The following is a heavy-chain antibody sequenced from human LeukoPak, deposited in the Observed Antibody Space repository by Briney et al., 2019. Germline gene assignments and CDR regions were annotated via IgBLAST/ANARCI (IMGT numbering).Heavy chain of an antibody. CDR3: ARRSSSGWNYFDY. D-gene: IGHD6-19*01. Sequence: PSGTLSLTCAVSGGFISSSNWWSWVRQPPVTGLEWIGEIYHSGSTNYNPSLKSRVTISVDKSRTQFSLNLSSVTAADTAVYYCARRSSSGWNYFDYWGQGTPVTVSS. V-gene: IGHV4-4*02. CDR2: IYHSGST. CDR1: GGFISSSNW. J-gene: IGHJ4*02.